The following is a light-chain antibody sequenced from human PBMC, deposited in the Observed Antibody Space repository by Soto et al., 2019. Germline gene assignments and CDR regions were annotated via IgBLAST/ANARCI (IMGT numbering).Light chain of an antibody. J-gene: IGLJ1*01. CDR3: SSYAGSSNV. CDR1: SSNVGTYHL. CDR2: EDT. Sequence: QSALTQPASVSESPGQSITISCTGSSSNVGTYHLVSWYQQHPGKAPKLMIYEDTKRPSGVSNRFSGSKSGNTASLTVSGLQAEDEADYYCSSYAGSSNVFGTGTKVTVL. V-gene: IGLV2-14*02.